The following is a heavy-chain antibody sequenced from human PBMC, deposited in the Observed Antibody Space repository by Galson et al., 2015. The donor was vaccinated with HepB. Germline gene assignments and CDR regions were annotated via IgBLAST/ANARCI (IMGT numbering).Heavy chain of an antibody. J-gene: IGHJ6*03. V-gene: IGHV4-59*01. CDR3: ARVGTDHTTVTNLLVGYYYYMDV. D-gene: IGHD4-11*01. Sequence: ETLSLPCAVYGGSFSGYYWSWIRQPPGKGLEWIGYIYYSGSTNYNPSLKSRVTISVDTSKNQFSLKLSSVTAADTAVYYCARVGTDHTTVTNLLVGYYYYMDVWGKGTTVTVSS. CDR1: GGSFSGYY. CDR2: IYYSGST.